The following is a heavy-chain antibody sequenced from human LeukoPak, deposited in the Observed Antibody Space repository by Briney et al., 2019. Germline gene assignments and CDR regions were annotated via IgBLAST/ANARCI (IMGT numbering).Heavy chain of an antibody. Sequence: GGSLRLSCAASGLTFSNYWMHWVRQAPGKGLVWVSRIHPDGSSTFYADAVKGRITVSRDNAQNTLYLQMNSLRAEDTAVYYCVSGIVGATNYWGQGTLVTVSS. J-gene: IGHJ4*02. V-gene: IGHV3-74*01. D-gene: IGHD1-26*01. CDR3: VSGIVGATNY. CDR2: IHPDGSST. CDR1: GLTFSNYW.